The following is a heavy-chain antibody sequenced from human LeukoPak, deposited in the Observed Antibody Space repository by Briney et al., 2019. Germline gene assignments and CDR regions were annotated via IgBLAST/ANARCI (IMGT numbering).Heavy chain of an antibody. CDR1: GFTFSSYS. CDR2: ISSSSSYI. V-gene: IGHV3-21*01. D-gene: IGHD3-22*01. Sequence: GGSLRLSCAASGFTFSSYSMNWVRQAPGKGLEWVSSISSSSSYIYYADSVKGRFTISRDNAKNSLYLQMNSLRAEDTAVYYCAKPLNPFYYDSSGDLYCFDYWGQGTLVTVSS. J-gene: IGHJ4*02. CDR3: AKPLNPFYYDSSGDLYCFDY.